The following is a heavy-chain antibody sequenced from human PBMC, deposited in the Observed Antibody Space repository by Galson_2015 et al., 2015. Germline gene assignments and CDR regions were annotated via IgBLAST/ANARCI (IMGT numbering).Heavy chain of an antibody. D-gene: IGHD2-2*01. V-gene: IGHV1-3*01. J-gene: IGHJ6*02. CDR2: INAGNGNT. Sequence: SVKVSCKASGYTFTSYAMHWVRQAPGQRLEWMGWINAGNGNTKYSQKFQGRVTITRDTSASTAYMELSSLRSEDTAVYYCATVVPAALRFYYYGMDVWGQGTTVT. CDR3: ATVVPAALRFYYYGMDV. CDR1: GYTFTSYA.